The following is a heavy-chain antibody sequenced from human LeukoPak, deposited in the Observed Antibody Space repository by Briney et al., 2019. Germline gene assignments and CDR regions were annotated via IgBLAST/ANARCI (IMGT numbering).Heavy chain of an antibody. CDR2: IYNSGRT. J-gene: IGHJ3*02. CDR3: ARYDSGSSNDAFDI. CDR1: GASISSYY. D-gene: IGHD1-26*01. Sequence: SETLSLTCIVPGASISSYYWSWIRQPPGKGLEWIGYIYNSGRTNYNPSLKSRVTISVDTSKNQFSPKLSSVTAADTAVYYCARYDSGSSNDAFDIWGQGTMVTVSS. V-gene: IGHV4-59*01.